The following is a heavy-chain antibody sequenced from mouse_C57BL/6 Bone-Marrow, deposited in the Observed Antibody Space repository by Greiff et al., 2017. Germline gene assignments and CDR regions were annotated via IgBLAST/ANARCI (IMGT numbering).Heavy chain of an antibody. CDR1: GYTFTSYW. CDR3: ARKGLTTVVATRDY. D-gene: IGHD1-1*01. Sequence: VQLQQPGAELVKPGASVKMSCKASGYTFTSYWITWVKQRPGQGLEWIGDIYPGSGSTNYNEKFKSKATLTVDTSSSTAYMQLSSLTSEDSAVYYCARKGLTTVVATRDYWGQGTTLTVSS. CDR2: IYPGSGST. J-gene: IGHJ2*01. V-gene: IGHV1-55*01.